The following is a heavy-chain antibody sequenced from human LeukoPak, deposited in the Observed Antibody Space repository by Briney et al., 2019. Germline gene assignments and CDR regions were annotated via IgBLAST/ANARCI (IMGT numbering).Heavy chain of an antibody. D-gene: IGHD6-13*01. J-gene: IGHJ3*02. CDR2: IYYSGST. Sequence: SETLSLTCTVSGGSISRYYWSWIRQPPGKGLEWIGYIYYSGSTNYNPSLKSRVTISVDTSKNQFSLKLSSVTAADTAVYYCARGPWIRTYSSSWYGLTNDVFDIWGQGTMVTVSS. CDR3: ARGPWIRTYSSSWYGLTNDVFDI. V-gene: IGHV4-59*01. CDR1: GGSISRYY.